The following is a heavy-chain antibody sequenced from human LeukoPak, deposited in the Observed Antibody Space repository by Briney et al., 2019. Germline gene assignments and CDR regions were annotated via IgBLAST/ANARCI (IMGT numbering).Heavy chain of an antibody. J-gene: IGHJ4*02. Sequence: GGSLRLSCVGSGFTFSSYHMNWVRQAPGEGLEWVSYISSSSSTIYYADSVKGRFTISRDNAKNSLYLQTNSLRAEDTAVYYCARAQYYSDSTGYYYLHCWGQGTLVTVSS. CDR3: ARAQYYSDSTGYYYLHC. CDR2: ISSSSSTI. V-gene: IGHV3-48*01. D-gene: IGHD3-22*01. CDR1: GFTFSSYH.